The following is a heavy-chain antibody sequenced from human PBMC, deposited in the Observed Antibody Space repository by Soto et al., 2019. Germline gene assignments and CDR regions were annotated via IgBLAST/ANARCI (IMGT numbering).Heavy chain of an antibody. D-gene: IGHD2-21*02. J-gene: IGHJ5*02. CDR2: MNPNSGNT. CDR1: GYTFTSYD. CDR3: ARERLHGGNSGCWFDP. V-gene: IGHV1-8*01. Sequence: QVQLVQSGAEVKKPGASVKVSCKASGYTFTSYDINWVRQATGQGLEWMGWMNPNSGNTGYAQKFQGRVTMTRNTTISTAYMELSSLRSEDTAVYYCARERLHGGNSGCWFDPWGQGTLVTVSS.